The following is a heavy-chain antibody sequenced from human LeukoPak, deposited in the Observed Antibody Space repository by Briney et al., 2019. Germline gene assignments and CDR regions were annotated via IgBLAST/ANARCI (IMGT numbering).Heavy chain of an antibody. J-gene: IGHJ6*03. V-gene: IGHV4-61*02. D-gene: IGHD2-15*01. CDR2: FYASGST. CDR1: GGSISSGGYF. Sequence: PSQTLSLTCTVSGGSISSGGYFWSWIRQPAGKGLEWIGRFYASGSTNYNPSLQSRVTISVDTSKNQFSLKLSSVTAADTAVYYCARMGSTIDYYMDVWGKGTTVTVSS. CDR3: ARMGSTIDYYMDV.